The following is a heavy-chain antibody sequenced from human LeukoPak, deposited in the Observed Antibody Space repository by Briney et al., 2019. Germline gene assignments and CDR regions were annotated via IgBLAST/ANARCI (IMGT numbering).Heavy chain of an antibody. D-gene: IGHD2-2*01. Sequence: EASVKVSCKASGYTFTGYYMHWVRQAPGQGLEWMGRIIPILGIANYAQKFQGRVTITADKSTSTAYMELSSLRSEDPAVYYCARVEDVEVVAPGSLGYWGQGTLVTVSS. CDR1: GYTFTGYY. CDR2: IIPILGIA. V-gene: IGHV1-69*02. J-gene: IGHJ4*02. CDR3: ARVEDVEVVAPGSLGY.